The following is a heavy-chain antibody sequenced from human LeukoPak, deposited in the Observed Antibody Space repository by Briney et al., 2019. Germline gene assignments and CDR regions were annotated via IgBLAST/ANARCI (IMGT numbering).Heavy chain of an antibody. CDR3: ARARKQQLGTNYFGMDV. CDR1: GFTFDSYW. CDR2: IKQDGSEK. V-gene: IGHV3-7*04. J-gene: IGHJ6*02. Sequence: PGGSLRLSCAASGFTFDSYWMTWVRQAPGKGLEWVAKIKQDGSEKYYVDSVKGRFTISRDNAEKSLYLQMNSLRAEDTAVYYCARARKQQLGTNYFGMDVWGQGTTVTVSS. D-gene: IGHD6-13*01.